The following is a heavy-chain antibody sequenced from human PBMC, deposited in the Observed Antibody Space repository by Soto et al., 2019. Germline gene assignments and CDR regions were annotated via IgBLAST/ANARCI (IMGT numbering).Heavy chain of an antibody. Sequence: AGGSLRLSCAASGFTFSSYGMHWVRQAPGKGLEWVAVIWYDGSNKYYADSVKGRFTISRDNSKNTLYLQMNSLRAEDTAVYYCARGGSYDILTGNYYYYGMDVWGQGTTVTVSS. CDR2: IWYDGSNK. J-gene: IGHJ6*02. CDR3: ARGGSYDILTGNYYYYGMDV. CDR1: GFTFSSYG. D-gene: IGHD3-9*01. V-gene: IGHV3-33*01.